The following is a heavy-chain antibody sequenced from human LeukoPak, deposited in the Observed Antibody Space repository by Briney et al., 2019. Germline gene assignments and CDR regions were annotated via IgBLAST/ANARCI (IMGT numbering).Heavy chain of an antibody. Sequence: SETLSLTCTVSGGSISSSSYYWSWIRQHPGKGLEWIGYIYYSGSTYYNPSLKSRVTISVDTSRNQFSLKLSSVTAADTAVYYCARVRIVVVTAMPTDAFDIWGQGTMVTVSS. J-gene: IGHJ3*02. CDR3: ARVRIVVVTAMPTDAFDI. D-gene: IGHD2-21*02. CDR1: GGSISSSSYY. V-gene: IGHV4-31*03. CDR2: IYYSGST.